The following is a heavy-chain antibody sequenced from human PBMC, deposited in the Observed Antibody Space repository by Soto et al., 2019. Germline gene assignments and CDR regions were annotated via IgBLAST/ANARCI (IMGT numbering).Heavy chain of an antibody. CDR2: IAHDGSEK. J-gene: IGHJ4*02. CDR1: GFSFSSYW. V-gene: IGHV3-7*01. D-gene: IGHD7-27*01. CDR3: ARESNAHFDY. Sequence: EVQLVESGGGLVQPGGSLRLSCAVSGFSFSSYWMSWVRQAPGRGLEWVATIAHDGSEKFYVDSVKGRFTISRDNTKKSLYLQMNSLRAEDTGLYYCARESNAHFDYWGQGTMVHVSS.